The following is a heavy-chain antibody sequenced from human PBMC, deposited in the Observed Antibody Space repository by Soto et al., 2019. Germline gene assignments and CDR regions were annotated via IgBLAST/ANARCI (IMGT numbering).Heavy chain of an antibody. Sequence: QVQLQESGPGLVKPSETLSLTCTVSGGSMRSYYWSWIRQPPGKGLEWIGYIYYSGVTNYNPPPKSRVTMSVDTSNNQFFLKLNSVTAADTAVYYCAREGTSSWSGDYGMDLWGQGTMVTVSS. CDR1: GGSMRSYY. CDR3: AREGTSSWSGDYGMDL. CDR2: IYYSGVT. V-gene: IGHV4-59*01. J-gene: IGHJ6*02. D-gene: IGHD6-13*01.